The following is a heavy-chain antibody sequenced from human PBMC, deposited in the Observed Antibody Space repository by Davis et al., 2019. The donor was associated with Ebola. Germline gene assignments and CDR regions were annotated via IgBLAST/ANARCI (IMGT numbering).Heavy chain of an antibody. CDR3: ARRDGSSGWYNYYGMDV. D-gene: IGHD6-19*01. Sequence: MPSETLSLTCTVSGGSISSGDYYWSWIRQPPGKGLEWIGYIYYSGSTYYNPSLKSRVIISVDTSKNQFSLKLSSVTAADTAVYYCARRDGSSGWYNYYGMDVWGQGTTVTVSS. J-gene: IGHJ6*02. V-gene: IGHV4-30-4*01. CDR1: GGSISSGDYY. CDR2: IYYSGST.